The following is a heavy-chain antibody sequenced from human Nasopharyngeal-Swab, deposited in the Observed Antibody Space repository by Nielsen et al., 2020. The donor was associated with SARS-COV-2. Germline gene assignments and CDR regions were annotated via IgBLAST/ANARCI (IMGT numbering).Heavy chain of an antibody. D-gene: IGHD3-3*01. CDR3: ARDGLDYDFWSAYFMDV. J-gene: IGHJ6*02. CDR2: LSISSSYI. CDR1: GFTFNNYN. Sequence: LKISCAASGFTFNNYNFNWVRQAPGKGLEWVSSLSISSSYIYYADSVKGRFTISRDNAKNSPYLQMNSLRAEDTAVYYCARDGLDYDFWSAYFMDVWGQGTTVTVSS. V-gene: IGHV3-21*01.